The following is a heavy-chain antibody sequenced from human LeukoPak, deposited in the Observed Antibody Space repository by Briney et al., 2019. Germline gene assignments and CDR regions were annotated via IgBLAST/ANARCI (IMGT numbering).Heavy chain of an antibody. J-gene: IGHJ6*03. CDR3: AKGHYTDV. V-gene: IGHV3-9*01. Sequence: PGGSLRLTCAASALTFDDYAMHWVRQAPAKGLEWVSGISWNSGSIGYADSVKGRFTISRDNAKNTLYLQMNSLRAEDTAVCYCAKGHYTDVWGKGTTVTVSS. CDR1: ALTFDDYA. CDR2: ISWNSGSI.